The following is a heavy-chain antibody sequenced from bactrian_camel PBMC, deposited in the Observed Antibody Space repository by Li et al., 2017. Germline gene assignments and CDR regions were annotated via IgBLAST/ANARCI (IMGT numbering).Heavy chain of an antibody. V-gene: IGHV3S54*01. J-gene: IGHJ4*01. CDR3: AADYRRGWSCSVGRQDFNN. Sequence: VQLVESGGGSVQAGGSLRLSCAPSGDDYNTNYTVVAWFRQGPGKEREGIAAIYTAGGNAYSADSVKGRFTISKDNAKKILYLQMNNLLPEDTAAYYCAADYRRGWSCSVGRQDFNNWGQGTQVTVS. CDR1: GDDYNTNY. D-gene: IGHD1*01. CDR2: IYTAGGNA.